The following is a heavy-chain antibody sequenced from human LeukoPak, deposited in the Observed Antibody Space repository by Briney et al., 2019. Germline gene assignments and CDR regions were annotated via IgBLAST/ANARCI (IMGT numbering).Heavy chain of an antibody. D-gene: IGHD6-19*01. CDR2: ISYDGSNK. CDR1: GFTFSSYG. J-gene: IGHJ4*02. V-gene: IGHV3-30*03. Sequence: GRSLRLSCAASGFTFSSYGMHWVRQAPGKGLEWVAVISYDGSNKYYADSVKGRFTISRDNSKNTLYLQMNSLRAEDTAVYYCATGGWYFVFYYWGQGTLVTVSS. CDR3: ATGGWYFVFYY.